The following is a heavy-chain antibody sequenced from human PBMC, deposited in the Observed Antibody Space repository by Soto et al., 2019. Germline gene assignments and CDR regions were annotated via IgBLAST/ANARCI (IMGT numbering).Heavy chain of an antibody. D-gene: IGHD4-17*01. CDR1: GGSISSGGYY. CDR3: ARTMTTVVTPCFWFDP. Sequence: SQTLSLTSPVSGGSISSGGYYWSWIRQHPGRGLEWIGYIYCSGSTYYNPSLKSRVTISVDTSKNQFSLKLSSVTAADTAVYYCARTMTTVVTPCFWFDPWGQGTLVTVSS. CDR2: IYCSGST. V-gene: IGHV4-31*03. J-gene: IGHJ5*02.